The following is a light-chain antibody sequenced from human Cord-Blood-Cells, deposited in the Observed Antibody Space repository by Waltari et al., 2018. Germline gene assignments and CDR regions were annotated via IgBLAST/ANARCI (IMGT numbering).Light chain of an antibody. V-gene: IGLV6-57*01. CDR2: EDN. J-gene: IGLJ3*02. Sequence: NFMLTQPHSVSESPGKTVTISCTRRSGSIASNYVQWYQQRPGSPPTTVLYEDNQRPSGVPDRFSGSIDSSSNSASLTISGLKTEDEADYYCQSYDSSNWVFGGGTKLTVL. CDR3: QSYDSSNWV. CDR1: SGSIASNY.